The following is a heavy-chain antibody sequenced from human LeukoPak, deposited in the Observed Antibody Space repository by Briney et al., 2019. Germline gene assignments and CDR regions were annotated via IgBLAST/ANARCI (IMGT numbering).Heavy chain of an antibody. D-gene: IGHD3-22*01. V-gene: IGHV1-46*01. Sequence: ASVKVSCKASGYTFTGYYMHWVRQAPGQGLEWMGIINPSGGSTSYAQKFQGRVTMTRDTSTSTVYMELSSLRSEDTAVYYCARDVYYDSSGYSYFDYWGQGTLVTVSS. CDR3: ARDVYYDSSGYSYFDY. CDR1: GYTFTGYY. CDR2: INPSGGST. J-gene: IGHJ4*02.